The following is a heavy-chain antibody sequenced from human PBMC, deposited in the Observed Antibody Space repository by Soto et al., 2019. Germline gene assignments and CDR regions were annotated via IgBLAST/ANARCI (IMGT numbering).Heavy chain of an antibody. D-gene: IGHD2-15*01. J-gene: IGHJ5*02. CDR2: IYYSGST. CDR1: GGSISSYY. V-gene: IGHV4-59*01. CDR3: ARGVGRFDP. Sequence: LSLTCTVSGGSISSYYWSWIRQPPGKGLEWIGYIYYSGSTNYNPSLKSRVTISVDTSKNQFSLKLSSVTAADTAVYYCARGVGRFDPWGQGTLVTVSS.